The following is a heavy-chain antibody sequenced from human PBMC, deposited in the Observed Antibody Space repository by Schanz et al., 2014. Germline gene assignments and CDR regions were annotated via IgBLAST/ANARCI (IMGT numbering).Heavy chain of an antibody. V-gene: IGHV3-11*01. CDR3: ARRGRYNWNDYGMDV. CDR2: ISSSGSTT. J-gene: IGHJ6*02. D-gene: IGHD1-20*01. CDR1: GFTFSDYY. Sequence: QAQLVESGGGLVKPGGSLRLSCAVSGFTFSDYYMSWIRQAPGKGLEWVSYISSSGSTTHYADSVKGRFTISRDNAKSSLYLQMNSLRAEDTAVYYCARRGRYNWNDYGMDVWGQGTKVTLSS.